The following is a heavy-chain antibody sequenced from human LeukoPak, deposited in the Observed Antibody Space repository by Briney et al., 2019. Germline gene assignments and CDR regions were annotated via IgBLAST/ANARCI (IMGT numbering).Heavy chain of an antibody. J-gene: IGHJ2*01. CDR3: ARALETYYYDSSGRDWYFDL. D-gene: IGHD3-22*01. CDR1: GFTFSSYS. Sequence: GGSLRLSCAASGFTFSSYSMNWVRQAPGKGLEWVSSISSSSSYIYYADSVKGRFTISRDNAKNSLYLQMNSLRAEDTAVYYCARALETYYYDSSGRDWYFDLWGRGTLVTVSS. V-gene: IGHV3-21*01. CDR2: ISSSSSYI.